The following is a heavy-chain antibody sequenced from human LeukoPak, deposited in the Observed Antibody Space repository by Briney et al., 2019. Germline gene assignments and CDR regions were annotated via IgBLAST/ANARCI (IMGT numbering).Heavy chain of an antibody. CDR1: GFTFGDYA. J-gene: IGHJ4*02. Sequence: GGSLRLSCTASGFTFGDYAMSWVRQAPGKGLEGVGFIRSKAYGGTTEYAASVKGRFTISRDDSKSIAYLRMNSLKTEDTAVYYCTRARYCSSTSCYHFDYWGQGTLVTVSS. CDR3: TRARYCSSTSCYHFDY. CDR2: IRSKAYGGTT. D-gene: IGHD2-2*01. V-gene: IGHV3-49*04.